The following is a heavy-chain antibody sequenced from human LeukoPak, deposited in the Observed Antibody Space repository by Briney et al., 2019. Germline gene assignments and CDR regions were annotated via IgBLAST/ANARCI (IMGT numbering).Heavy chain of an antibody. V-gene: IGHV3-73*01. CDR1: GSTFSGSA. D-gene: IGHD2-2*01. Sequence: GGSLKLSCAASGSTFSGSAIHWVRQASGKGLEWVGRIRDKANSYATAYIASVKGRFTISRDDSKNTAYLQMSSLKTEDTAVYYCTRWDCTTTGCYPFDYWGQGTLVTVSS. CDR3: TRWDCTTTGCYPFDY. CDR2: IRDKANSYAT. J-gene: IGHJ4*02.